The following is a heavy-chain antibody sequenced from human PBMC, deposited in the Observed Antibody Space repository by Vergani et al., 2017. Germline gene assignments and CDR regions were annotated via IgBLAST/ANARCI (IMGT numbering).Heavy chain of an antibody. CDR2: ISGSGGST. J-gene: IGHJ4*02. CDR3: AAVSGGSSWGFDY. D-gene: IGHD6-13*01. Sequence: EVQLLESGGGLVQPGGSLRLSCAASGFTFSSYAMSWVRQAPGKGLEWVSAISGSGGSTYYADSVKGRFTISRDNAKNSLYLQMNSLRAEETALYYCAAVSGGSSWGFDYWGQGTLVTVSS. V-gene: IGHV3-23*01. CDR1: GFTFSSYA.